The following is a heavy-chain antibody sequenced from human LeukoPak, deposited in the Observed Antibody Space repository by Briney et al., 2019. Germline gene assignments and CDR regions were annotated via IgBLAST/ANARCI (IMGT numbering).Heavy chain of an antibody. J-gene: IGHJ4*02. D-gene: IGHD2-2*01. V-gene: IGHV3-23*01. Sequence: GGSLRLSCAASGFTFSSYAMSWVRQAPGKGLEWVSAISGSGGSSYYADSVKGRFTISRDNSKNTLYLQMNSLRAEDTAVYYCAKDKIVVVPAAMTDYWGQGTLVTVSS. CDR3: AKDKIVVVPAAMTDY. CDR1: GFTFSSYA. CDR2: ISGSGGSS.